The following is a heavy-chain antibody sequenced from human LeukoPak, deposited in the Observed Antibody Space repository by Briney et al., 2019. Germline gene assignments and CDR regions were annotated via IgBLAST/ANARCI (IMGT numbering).Heavy chain of an antibody. Sequence: GGSLRLSCAASGFTFSSYAMHWVRQAPGKGLEWVAVISYDGSNKYYADSVKGRFTISRDNSKNTLYLQMNSLRAEDTAVYYCASRGPFDYWGQGTLVTVSS. J-gene: IGHJ4*02. CDR3: ASRGPFDY. V-gene: IGHV3-30-3*01. CDR1: GFTFSSYA. CDR2: ISYDGSNK.